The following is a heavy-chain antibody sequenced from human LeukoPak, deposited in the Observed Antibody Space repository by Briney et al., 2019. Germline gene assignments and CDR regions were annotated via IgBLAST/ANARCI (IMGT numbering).Heavy chain of an antibody. CDR2: IYHSGST. CDR3: ARVAGHFDLPY. D-gene: IGHD3-9*01. CDR1: GGSVSSSNW. Sequence: SGTLSLTCAASGGSVSSSNWWTWVRQPPGKGLEWIGEIYHSGSTKYSPSLKSRVTISVDKSKNQFSLKLTSVTAADTAVYYCARVAGHFDLPYWGQGTLVTVSS. J-gene: IGHJ4*02. V-gene: IGHV4-4*02.